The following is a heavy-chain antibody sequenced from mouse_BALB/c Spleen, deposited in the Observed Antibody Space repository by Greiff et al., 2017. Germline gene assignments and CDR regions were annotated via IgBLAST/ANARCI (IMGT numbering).Heavy chain of an antibody. CDR1: GFTFSSYA. Sequence: EVMLVESGGGLVKPGGSLKLSCAASGFTFSSYAMSWVRQSPEKRLEWVAEISSGGSYTYYPDTVTGRFTISRDNAKNTLYLEMSSLRSEDTAMYYCARDLPYGNSYAMDYWGQGTSVTVSS. CDR2: ISSGGSYT. CDR3: ARDLPYGNSYAMDY. J-gene: IGHJ4*01. D-gene: IGHD2-1*01. V-gene: IGHV5-9-4*01.